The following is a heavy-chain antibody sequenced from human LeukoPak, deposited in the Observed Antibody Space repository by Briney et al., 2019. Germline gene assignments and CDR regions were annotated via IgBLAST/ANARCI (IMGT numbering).Heavy chain of an antibody. CDR3: ARGAYYYDSSGYYYGRYFDL. CDR2: IHYSGST. CDR1: GGSISSYY. V-gene: IGHV4-59*01. Sequence: PSETLSLTCTVSGGSISSYYWSWIRQSPGKGLEWIGYIHYSGSTNYNPSLKSRVTISVDTSKNQFSLKLSSVTAADTAVYYCARGAYYYDSSGYYYGRYFDLWGRGTLVTVSS. J-gene: IGHJ2*01. D-gene: IGHD3-22*01.